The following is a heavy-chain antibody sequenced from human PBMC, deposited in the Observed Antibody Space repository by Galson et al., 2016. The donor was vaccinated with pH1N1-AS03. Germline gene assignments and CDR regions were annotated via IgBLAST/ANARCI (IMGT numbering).Heavy chain of an antibody. J-gene: IGHJ4*02. CDR1: GFTFGAFW. CDR3: ARTRGVLQSSGEMLSYFDY. CDR2: IKEDGNDQ. Sequence: SLRLSCADSGFTFGAFWMSWVRQAPGKGLEWVANIKEDGNDQHYVASVRGRFTISRDNAKKSLFLQMNSLTADDTAVYYCARTRGVLQSSGEMLSYFDYWGLGSLVTVSS. V-gene: IGHV3-7*01. D-gene: IGHD3-10*01.